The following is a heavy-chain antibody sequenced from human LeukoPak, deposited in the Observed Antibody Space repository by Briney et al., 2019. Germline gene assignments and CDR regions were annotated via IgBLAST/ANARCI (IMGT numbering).Heavy chain of an antibody. CDR1: GFTFSSYS. CDR3: ASEGVNSMLRGVIYGMDV. J-gene: IGHJ6*02. CDR2: ISGSTGYI. V-gene: IGHV3-21*01. D-gene: IGHD3-10*01. Sequence: GGSLRLSCAASGFTFSSYSMTWVRQAPGKGLEWVSSISGSTGYIYYADAVKGRFTISRDNAKNSLYLQMNSLRAEDTAVYYCASEGVNSMLRGVIYGMDVWGQGTTVTVSS.